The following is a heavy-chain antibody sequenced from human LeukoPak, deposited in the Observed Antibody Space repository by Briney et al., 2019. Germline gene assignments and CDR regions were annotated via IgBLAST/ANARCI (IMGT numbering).Heavy chain of an antibody. J-gene: IGHJ6*02. V-gene: IGHV1-46*01. D-gene: IGHD4-17*01. CDR1: GYSFTDHY. CDR3: ARGPNTVTTLYYYYYAMDV. CDR2: INPSGGST. Sequence: ASVKVSCKASGYSFTDHYLHWLRQAPGQGLEWMVIINPSGGSTSYAQKFQGRVTMTRDTSTNTVYMELSSLRSEDTAVYYCARGPNTVTTLYYYYYAMDVWGQGTTVTVSS.